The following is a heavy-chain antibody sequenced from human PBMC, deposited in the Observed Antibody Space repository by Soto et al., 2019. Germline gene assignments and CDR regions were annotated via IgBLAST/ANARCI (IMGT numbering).Heavy chain of an antibody. CDR1: GYTFTNHW. D-gene: IGHD3-16*02. CDR2: IYPGDSDT. Sequence: ESLKISCKGSGYTFTNHWIGWVRQMPGKGLEWMGIIYPGDSDTRYSPSFQGQVTISADKSISTAYLQWSSLKASDTAMYYCARLKGLRLGELSLYLHDAFDIWGQGTMVTVSS. V-gene: IGHV5-51*01. CDR3: ARLKGLRLGELSLYLHDAFDI. J-gene: IGHJ3*02.